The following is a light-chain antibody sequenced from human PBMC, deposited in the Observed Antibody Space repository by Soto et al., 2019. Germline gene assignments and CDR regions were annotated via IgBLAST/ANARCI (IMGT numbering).Light chain of an antibody. CDR3: HHYGSSTRT. CDR2: GAS. CDR1: QSVSTNY. J-gene: IGKJ1*01. V-gene: IGKV3-20*01. Sequence: EIVLTQSPGALSLSPGERATLSCRASQSVSTNYLAWYQQKPGQAPRLLIYGASTRATGIPARFSGSGSGTDFSLTISRLEPEDFAVYYCHHYGSSTRTFGQGTKVDIK.